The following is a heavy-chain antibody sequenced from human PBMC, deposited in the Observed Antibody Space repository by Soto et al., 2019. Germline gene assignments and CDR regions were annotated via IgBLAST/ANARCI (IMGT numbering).Heavy chain of an antibody. CDR2: IYYSGST. Sequence: QVLLQESGPGLVKPSETLSLICLVSGGSITTGGYSWSWIRQPPGKGLDWIGNIYYSGSTSYNPSLKSRLTISVDTSKNQFSLKLTSVTAADTAVYYCARDAGEQRGLDFWGQGTLVTVSS. CDR1: GGSITTGGYS. J-gene: IGHJ4*02. V-gene: IGHV4-31*03. CDR3: ARDAGEQRGLDF. D-gene: IGHD3-16*01.